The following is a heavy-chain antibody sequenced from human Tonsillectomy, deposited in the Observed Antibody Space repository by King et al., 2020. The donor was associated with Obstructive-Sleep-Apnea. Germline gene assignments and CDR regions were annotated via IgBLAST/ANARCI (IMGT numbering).Heavy chain of an antibody. D-gene: IGHD1-1*01. J-gene: IGHJ3*02. Sequence: VQLVESGGGLVKPGGSLRLSCAASRFTFSTYSMNWVRQAPGKGLEWVSSISSSSSYIYYADSVKGRFTISRDNVKNSLYLQMNSLRAEDTAMYYCAREGLTLWTFDIWGQGTMVTVSS. CDR1: RFTFSTYS. CDR3: AREGLTLWTFDI. CDR2: ISSSSSYI. V-gene: IGHV3-21*01.